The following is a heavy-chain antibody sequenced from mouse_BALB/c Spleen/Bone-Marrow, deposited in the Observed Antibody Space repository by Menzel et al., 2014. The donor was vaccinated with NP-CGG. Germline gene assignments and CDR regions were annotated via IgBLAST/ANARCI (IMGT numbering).Heavy chain of an antibody. CDR2: INPSNGGT. CDR3: SRHYCSTPYYAMDY. CDR1: GYTFTNYY. Sequence: VKLQESGAELVKPGASVKLSCKASGYTFTNYYIYWVKQRPGQGLEWIGGINPSNGGTKFNEKFKNKATLTIDKSSSTAYIQLSSLTSEDSAVYYCSRHYCSTPYYAMDYWGQGTSVTVSS. J-gene: IGHJ4*01. V-gene: IGHV1S81*02. D-gene: IGHD1-2*01.